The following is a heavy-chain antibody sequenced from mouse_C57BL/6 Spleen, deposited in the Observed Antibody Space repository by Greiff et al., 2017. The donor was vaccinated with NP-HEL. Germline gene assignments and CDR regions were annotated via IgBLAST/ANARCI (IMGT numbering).Heavy chain of an antibody. Sequence: VQLQQPGAELVMPGASVKLSCKASGYTFTSYWMHWVKQRPGQGLEWIGEIDPSDSYTNYNQKFKGKSTLTVDKSSSTAYMQLSSLTSEDSAVYYCARLGDYDAWFAYWGQGTLVTVAA. D-gene: IGHD2-4*01. CDR2: IDPSDSYT. CDR3: ARLGDYDAWFAY. J-gene: IGHJ3*01. V-gene: IGHV1-69*01. CDR1: GYTFTSYW.